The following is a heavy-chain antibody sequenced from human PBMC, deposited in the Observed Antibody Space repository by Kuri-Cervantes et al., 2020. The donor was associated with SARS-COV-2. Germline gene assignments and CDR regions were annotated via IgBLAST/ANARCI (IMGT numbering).Heavy chain of an antibody. CDR3: ARHTITGPFDY. V-gene: IGHV4-39*01. Sequence: GSLRLSCTVSGGSISSASYHWNWIRQPPGKGLEWIGSIYHSGSTYYNPSLKSRVTISVDTSKNQFSLKLSSVTAADTAVYYCARHTITGPFDYWGQGTLVTVSS. CDR1: GGSISSASYH. CDR2: IYHSGST. J-gene: IGHJ4*02. D-gene: IGHD1-20*01.